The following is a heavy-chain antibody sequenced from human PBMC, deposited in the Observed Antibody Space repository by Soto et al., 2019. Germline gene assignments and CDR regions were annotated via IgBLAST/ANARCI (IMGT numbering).Heavy chain of an antibody. D-gene: IGHD3-22*01. CDR3: ASRNFYDSSGYYWYYFDY. V-gene: IGHV3-23*01. CDR2: ISGSGDST. J-gene: IGHJ4*02. CDR1: GFTFSNYA. Sequence: EVQLLESGGGLLQPGGSLRLSCAVSGFTFSNYAMSWVRQAPGKRLEWVSGISGSGDSTYYADSVKGRFTISRDNSKNTLYLQMNSLRAEDTAVYYCASRNFYDSSGYYWYYFDYWGQGTLVTVSS.